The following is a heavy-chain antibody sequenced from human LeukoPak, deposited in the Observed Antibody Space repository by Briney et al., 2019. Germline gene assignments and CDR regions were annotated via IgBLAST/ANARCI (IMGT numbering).Heavy chain of an antibody. V-gene: IGHV3-23*01. D-gene: IGHD2-21*02. CDR3: ARGGMTASNWFDP. CDR2: ISGSGGST. J-gene: IGHJ5*02. Sequence: GGSLRLSCVASGFTFSSYWMSWVRQAPGKGLEWVSAISGSGGSTYYADSVKGRFTISRDNSKNTLYLQMNSLRAEDTAVYYCARGGMTASNWFDPWGQGTLVTVSS. CDR1: GFTFSSYW.